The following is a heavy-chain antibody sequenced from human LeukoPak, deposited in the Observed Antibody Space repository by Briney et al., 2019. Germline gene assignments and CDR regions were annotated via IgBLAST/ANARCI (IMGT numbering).Heavy chain of an antibody. CDR3: ARGIRFLEWLSGFDY. D-gene: IGHD3-3*01. J-gene: IGHJ4*02. V-gene: IGHV3-20*04. CDR2: INWNGGST. Sequence: GGSLRLSXAVSGFTFDDYGMSWVRQAPGKGLEWVSGINWNGGSTGYADSVKGRFTISRDNAKNSLYLQMNSLRVEDTALYYWARGIRFLEWLSGFDYWGQGILVTVSS. CDR1: GFTFDDYG.